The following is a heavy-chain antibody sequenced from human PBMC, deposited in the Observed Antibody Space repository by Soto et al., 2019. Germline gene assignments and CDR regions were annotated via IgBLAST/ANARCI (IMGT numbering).Heavy chain of an antibody. CDR3: ARHSPPFFYGSGPWDV. D-gene: IGHD3-10*01. CDR1: GGSISNSY. Sequence: QVQLQESGPGLVRPSETLSLTCTVSGGSISNSYWSWIRQSPGKGLEWIGYIYSSGSTNYNPSLKSRVTISVETSKNQFSLKLSSLSAADTAVYYCARHSPPFFYGSGPWDVWGQGTTVTFSS. V-gene: IGHV4-59*08. CDR2: IYSSGST. J-gene: IGHJ6*02.